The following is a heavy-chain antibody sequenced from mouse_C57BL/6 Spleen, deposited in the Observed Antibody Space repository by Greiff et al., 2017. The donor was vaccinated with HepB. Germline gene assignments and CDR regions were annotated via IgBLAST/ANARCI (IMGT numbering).Heavy chain of an antibody. CDR2: ISSGGSYT. Sequence: EVQGVESGGDLVKPGGSLKLSCAASGFTFSSYVMSWVRQTPDKRLEWVATISSGGSYTYYPDSVKGRFTISRDNAKNTLYLQMSSLKSEDTAMYYCARYAMDYWGQGTSVTVSS. CDR3: ARYAMDY. CDR1: GFTFSSYV. J-gene: IGHJ4*01. V-gene: IGHV5-6*01.